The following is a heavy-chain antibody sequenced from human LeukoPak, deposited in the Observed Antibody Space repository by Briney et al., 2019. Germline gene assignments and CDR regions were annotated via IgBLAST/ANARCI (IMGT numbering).Heavy chain of an antibody. CDR3: ARHEVDKLAATDY. J-gene: IGHJ4*02. V-gene: IGHV5-51*01. Sequence: GASLKISCQVSGYSFTNYWTGWVRQLPGERLEWMGIIYPGDSDTRYSPSFQGLVTISADKSSSTASLQWSSLQASDTAMYYCARHEVDKLAATDYWGQGTLVTVSS. D-gene: IGHD2-15*01. CDR1: GYSFTNYW. CDR2: IYPGDSDT.